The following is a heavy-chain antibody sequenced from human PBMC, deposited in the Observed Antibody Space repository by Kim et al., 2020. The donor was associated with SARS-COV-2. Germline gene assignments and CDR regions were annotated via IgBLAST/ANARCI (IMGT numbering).Heavy chain of an antibody. CDR2: MNPNSGNT. V-gene: IGHV1-8*01. J-gene: IGHJ6*02. Sequence: ASVKVSCKASGYTFTSYDINWVRQATGQGLEWMGWMNPNSGNTGYAQKFQGRVTMTRNTSISTAYMELSSLRSEDTAVYYCARGGYFDWLVWANSYYYYGMDVWGQGTTVTVSS. CDR3: ARGGYFDWLVWANSYYYYGMDV. D-gene: IGHD3-9*01. CDR1: GYTFTSYD.